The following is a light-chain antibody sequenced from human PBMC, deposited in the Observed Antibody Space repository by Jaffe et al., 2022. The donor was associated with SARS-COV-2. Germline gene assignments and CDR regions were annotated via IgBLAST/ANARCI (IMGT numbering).Light chain of an antibody. J-gene: IGKJ1*01. V-gene: IGKV3-15*01. CDR3: QQYYKWPPWT. CDR1: QSVNSN. Sequence: EIVMTQSPATLSVSPGERATLSCRASQSVNSNLAWYQQKPGQAPRLLIYAASTRATGIPARFSGSGSGTEFTLTISSLQSEDFAVYYCQQYYKWPPWTFGQGTKVEIK. CDR2: AAS.